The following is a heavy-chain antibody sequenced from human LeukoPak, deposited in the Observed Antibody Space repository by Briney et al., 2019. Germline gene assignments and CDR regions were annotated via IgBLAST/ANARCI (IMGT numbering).Heavy chain of an antibody. V-gene: IGHV4-31*03. J-gene: IGHJ5*02. CDR3: AREIRGIWFDP. D-gene: IGHD1-26*01. CDR2: IYYSGST. Sequence: PSQTLCLTCTVSGGSISSGGYYWSWIRQHPGKGLEWIGYIYYSGSTYYNPSLKSRVTISVDTSKNQFSLKLSSVTAADTAVYYCAREIRGIWFDPWGQGTLVTVSS. CDR1: GGSISSGGYY.